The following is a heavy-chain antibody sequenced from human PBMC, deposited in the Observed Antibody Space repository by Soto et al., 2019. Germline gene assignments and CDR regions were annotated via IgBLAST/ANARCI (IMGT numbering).Heavy chain of an antibody. Sequence: GGSLRLSWAASGFTFSSYAMHWVRQAPGKGLEWVAVISYDGSNKYYADSVKGRFTISRDNSKNTLYLQMNSLRAEDTAVYYCARDHYDILTGYYTPLAPYYYGMDVWGQGTMVTVSS. CDR3: ARDHYDILTGYYTPLAPYYYGMDV. CDR2: ISYDGSNK. D-gene: IGHD3-9*01. J-gene: IGHJ6*02. V-gene: IGHV3-30-3*01. CDR1: GFTFSSYA.